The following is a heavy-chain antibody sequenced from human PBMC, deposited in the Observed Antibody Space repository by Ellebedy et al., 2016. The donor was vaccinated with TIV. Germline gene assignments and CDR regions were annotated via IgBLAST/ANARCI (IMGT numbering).Heavy chain of an antibody. D-gene: IGHD2-15*01. CDR1: GITFSNAW. J-gene: IGHJ4*02. CDR3: TTTGDIRYPYYFDY. V-gene: IGHV3-15*07. Sequence: PGGSLRLSCAASGITFSNAWIHWIRQAPGKGLECVGRIKSKGDGGTTDYAAPVKGRFTISRDDSKNTLYLQMNSLKTEDTAVYYCTTTGDIRYPYYFDYWGQGALVTVSS. CDR2: IKSKGDGGTT.